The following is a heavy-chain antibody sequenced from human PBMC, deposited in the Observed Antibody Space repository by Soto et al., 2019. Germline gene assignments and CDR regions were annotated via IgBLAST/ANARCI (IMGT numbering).Heavy chain of an antibody. J-gene: IGHJ4*02. CDR1: GGSFSGYY. D-gene: IGHD6-19*01. V-gene: IGHV4-34*01. Sequence: SETLSLTCAVYGGSFSGYYWSWIRQPPGKGLEWIGEINHSGSTNYNPSLKSRVTIPVDTSKNQFSLKLSSVTAADTAVYYCARVQHSSGWFFDYWGQGTLVTVSS. CDR3: ARVQHSSGWFFDY. CDR2: INHSGST.